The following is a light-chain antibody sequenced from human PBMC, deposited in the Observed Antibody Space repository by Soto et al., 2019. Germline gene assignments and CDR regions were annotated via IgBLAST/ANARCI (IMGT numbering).Light chain of an antibody. CDR2: KGT. CDR1: SDDVGAYNS. J-gene: IGLJ1*01. CDR3: CSSAPESTYG. V-gene: IGLV2-23*01. Sequence: QSALAQPASVSGSPGRSITISCTGTSDDVGAYNSVSWYQQLPHKAPQVILYKGTQRPSGVSSRFSGSTSGNAASLTISGLQAGDEADYFCCSSAPESTYGFGTGTKVTVL.